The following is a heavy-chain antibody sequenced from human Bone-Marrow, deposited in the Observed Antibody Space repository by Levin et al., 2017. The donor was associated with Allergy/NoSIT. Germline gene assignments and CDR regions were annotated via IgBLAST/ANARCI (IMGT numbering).Heavy chain of an antibody. D-gene: IGHD2-21*02. CDR2: TWGGGNDK. CDR1: GFTFMSYS. J-gene: IGHJ3*01. CDR3: ARENSPTATRSFDF. Sequence: GESLKISCVASGFTFMSYSIHWVRQAPGKGPEWVAVTWGGGNDKDADSVKGRFTVSRDDSKNTFYLQMDSLRPDDTAVYYCARENSPTATRSFDFWGQGTLVTVSS. V-gene: IGHV3-33*01.